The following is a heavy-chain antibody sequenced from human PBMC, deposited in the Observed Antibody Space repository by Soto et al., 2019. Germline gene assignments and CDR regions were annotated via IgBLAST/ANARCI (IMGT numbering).Heavy chain of an antibody. CDR1: GFSFSSGG. D-gene: IGHD2-15*01. CDR2: ISNDGDDR. J-gene: IGHJ4*02. CDR3: AKDSRRGSADYYFDY. V-gene: IGHV3-30*18. Sequence: GGSLTLSCAASGFSFSSGGLRGGRRAPGGGGEGGAVISNDGDDRHSADSVKGRFTISRDNAKNKLYLQVNTVRAEDTAVYYCAKDSRRGSADYYFDYWGQGTLVTVSS.